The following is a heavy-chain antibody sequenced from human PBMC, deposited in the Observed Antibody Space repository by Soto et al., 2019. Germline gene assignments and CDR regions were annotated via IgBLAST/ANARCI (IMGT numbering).Heavy chain of an antibody. V-gene: IGHV1-18*04. CDR3: ARGVVGVKGYPVDY. Sequence: ASVKVYFKAACSTFTSYGISWVRQAPGQGLEWMGWISAYNGNTNYAQKLQGRVAMTTDTSTSTAYMELRSLRSDDTAVYYCARGVVGVKGYPVDYWGQGNLVTVSS. CDR2: ISAYNGNT. CDR1: CSTFTSYG. J-gene: IGHJ4*02. D-gene: IGHD3-10*01.